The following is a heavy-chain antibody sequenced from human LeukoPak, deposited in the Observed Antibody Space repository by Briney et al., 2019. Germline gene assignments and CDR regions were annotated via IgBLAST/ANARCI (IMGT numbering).Heavy chain of an antibody. J-gene: IGHJ4*02. D-gene: IGHD3-22*01. Sequence: GGSLRLSCAVSGITLSSYGMSWVRQAPGKGLEWVAGISDSGGRTNYADSVKGRFTISRDNRKNTLYLQMNSLRAEDTAVYFCAKRGVVIRVILVGFHKEANYFDSWGQGALVTVSS. CDR3: AKRGVVIRVILVGFHKEANYFDS. V-gene: IGHV3-23*01. CDR1: GITLSSYG. CDR2: ISDSGGRT.